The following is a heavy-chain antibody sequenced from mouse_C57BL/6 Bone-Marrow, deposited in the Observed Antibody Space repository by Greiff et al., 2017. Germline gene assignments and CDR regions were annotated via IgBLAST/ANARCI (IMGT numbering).Heavy chain of an antibody. D-gene: IGHD2-1*01. Sequence: VESGEGLVKPGGSLKLSCAASGFTFSSYAMSWVRQTPEKRLEWVAYISSGGDYIYYADTVKGRFTISRDNARNTLYLQMSSLQSEDTAMYYCTNYGNYDAMDYWGQGTSVTVSS. V-gene: IGHV5-9-1*02. CDR1: GFTFSSYA. CDR3: TNYGNYDAMDY. CDR2: ISSGGDYI. J-gene: IGHJ4*01.